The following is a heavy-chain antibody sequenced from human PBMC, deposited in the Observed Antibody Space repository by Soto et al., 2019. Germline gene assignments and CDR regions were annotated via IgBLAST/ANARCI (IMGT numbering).Heavy chain of an antibody. CDR2: IYSGGST. CDR3: ARVSAYCGGDCYLGAFDI. J-gene: IGHJ3*02. D-gene: IGHD2-21*01. CDR1: GFTVSSNY. Sequence: EVQLVESGGGLVQPGGSLRLSCAASGFTVSSNYMSWVRQAPGKGLEWVSVIYSGGSTYYADSVKGRFTISRDNSKNTLYIQMNSLRAEDTAVYYCARVSAYCGGDCYLGAFDIWGQGTMVTVSS. V-gene: IGHV3-66*01.